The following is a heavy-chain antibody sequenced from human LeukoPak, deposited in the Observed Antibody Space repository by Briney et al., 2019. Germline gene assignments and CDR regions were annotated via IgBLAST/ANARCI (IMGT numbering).Heavy chain of an antibody. J-gene: IGHJ5*02. V-gene: IGHV1-3*01. CDR3: ARDGYCSGGSCFSGFDP. CDR2: INAGNGNT. CDR1: GYTFTTYA. Sequence: GASVKVSCKASGYTFTTYAMHWVRQAPGQRLEWMGWINAGNGNTKYSQKFQARVTITRDTSASTAYMELSSLRSEDTAVYYCARDGYCSGGSCFSGFDPWGQGTLVTVSS. D-gene: IGHD2-15*01.